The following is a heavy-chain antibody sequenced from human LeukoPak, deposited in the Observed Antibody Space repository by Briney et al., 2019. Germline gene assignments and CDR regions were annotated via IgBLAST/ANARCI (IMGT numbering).Heavy chain of an antibody. CDR2: ISGSGGFT. Sequence: GGSLRLSCAASGFTFSSYAMSWVRQAPGKGLEWVSAISGSGGFTYYADSVKGRFTISRDTSKNTLYLQMNSLRVEDTAIHYCAKAWSSWYFDYWGQGTLVTVSS. J-gene: IGHJ4*02. D-gene: IGHD6-13*01. V-gene: IGHV3-23*01. CDR3: AKAWSSWYFDY. CDR1: GFTFSSYA.